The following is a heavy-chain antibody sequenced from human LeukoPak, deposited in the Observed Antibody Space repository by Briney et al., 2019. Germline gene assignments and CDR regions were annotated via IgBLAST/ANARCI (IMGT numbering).Heavy chain of an antibody. CDR3: ARRRELDAFDI. Sequence: GGSLRLSCAASGFTFDDYAMHWVRQAPGKGLEWVSGISWNSGSIGYADSVKGRFTISRDNAKNSLYLQMNSLRAEDTAVYYCARRRELDAFDIWGQGTMVTVSS. CDR2: ISWNSGSI. V-gene: IGHV3-9*01. D-gene: IGHD1-26*01. J-gene: IGHJ3*02. CDR1: GFTFDDYA.